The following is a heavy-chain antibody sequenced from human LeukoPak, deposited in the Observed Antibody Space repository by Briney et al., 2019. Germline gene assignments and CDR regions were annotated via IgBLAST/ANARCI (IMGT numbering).Heavy chain of an antibody. J-gene: IGHJ4*02. CDR2: ISSSSSYI. V-gene: IGHV3-21*01. CDR3: ARWGLRFLEWLTYFDY. Sequence: GGSLRLSCAASGFTFSSYSMNWVRQAPGKGLEWVSSISSSSSYIYYADSVKGRSTISRDNAKNSLYLQMNSLRAEDTAVYYCARWGLRFLEWLTYFDYWGQGTLVTVSS. D-gene: IGHD3-3*01. CDR1: GFTFSSYS.